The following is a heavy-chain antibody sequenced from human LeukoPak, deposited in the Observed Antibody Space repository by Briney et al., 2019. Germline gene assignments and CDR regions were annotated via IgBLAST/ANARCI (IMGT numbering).Heavy chain of an antibody. CDR3: ARARIAVAGPFDY. V-gene: IGHV3-30*02. J-gene: IGHJ4*02. CDR2: IRYDGSNK. CDR1: GFTFSSYG. Sequence: GGSLRLSCAPSGFTFSSYGMRWVGQAPGKGLEGAAFIRYDGSNKYYADSVKGRFTISRDNSKNTLYLQMNSLRVEDTAVYYCARARIAVAGPFDYWGQGTLVTVSS. D-gene: IGHD6-19*01.